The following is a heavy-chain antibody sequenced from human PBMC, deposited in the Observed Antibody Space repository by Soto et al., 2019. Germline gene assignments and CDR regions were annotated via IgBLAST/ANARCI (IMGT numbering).Heavy chain of an antibody. Sequence: QVQLQQWGAGLLKPSETLSLTCTVSGGSFSGYYWSWIRQPPGKGLEWIGEINQSGSTNYNPSLKGRVITSLDTSKNQFSLKLSSVTAADTAVYYWARYSTAQWELGFMAFDIWGQGTMVTVSS. D-gene: IGHD1-26*01. V-gene: IGHV4-34*01. CDR3: ARYSTAQWELGFMAFDI. J-gene: IGHJ3*02. CDR1: GGSFSGYY. CDR2: INQSGST.